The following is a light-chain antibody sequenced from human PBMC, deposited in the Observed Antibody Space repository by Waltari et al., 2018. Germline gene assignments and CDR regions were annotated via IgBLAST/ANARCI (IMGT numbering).Light chain of an antibody. CDR1: QDILYNSNNKNY. J-gene: IGKJ4*01. Sequence: DIVMTQSPGSLVVSLGERVTINCKSGQDILYNSNNKNYLAWYQHKPGQSPKLLFYWASTRASGVPERFSGSGSGTDFTLTITRVQAEDAAIYYCQQYYKTPSFGGGTKVEI. V-gene: IGKV4-1*01. CDR3: QQYYKTPS. CDR2: WAS.